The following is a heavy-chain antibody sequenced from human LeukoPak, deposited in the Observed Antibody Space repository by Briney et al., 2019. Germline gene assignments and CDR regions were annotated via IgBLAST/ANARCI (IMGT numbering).Heavy chain of an antibody. CDR2: INWNGGST. CDR1: GFTFADYG. Sequence: PGGSLRLSCAASGFTFADYGMSWGRQAPGKGLEWVSGINWNGGSTGYADSVKGRFTVSRDNAKNSLYLQMNSLRAEDTALYYCARGGGYYDSSGYHDAFDIWGQGTMVTVSS. J-gene: IGHJ3*02. D-gene: IGHD3-22*01. CDR3: ARGGGYYDSSGYHDAFDI. V-gene: IGHV3-20*04.